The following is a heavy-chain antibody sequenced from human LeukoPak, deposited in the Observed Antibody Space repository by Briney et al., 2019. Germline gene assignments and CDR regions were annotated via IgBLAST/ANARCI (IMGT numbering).Heavy chain of an antibody. CDR1: GYSISSGYY. J-gene: IGHJ4*02. Sequence: SETLSLTCTVSGYSISSGYYWGWIRQPPGKGLEWIGSIYYSGSTYYNPSLKSRVTISVDTSKNQFSLKLSSVTAADTAVYYCAVSWGGGFDYWGQGTLVTVSS. CDR2: IYYSGST. CDR3: AVSWGGGFDY. D-gene: IGHD3-10*01. V-gene: IGHV4-38-2*02.